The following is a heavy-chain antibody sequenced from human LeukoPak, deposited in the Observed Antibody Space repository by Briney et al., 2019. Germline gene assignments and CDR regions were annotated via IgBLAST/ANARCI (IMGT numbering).Heavy chain of an antibody. V-gene: IGHV1-8*03. D-gene: IGHD4-23*01. Sequence: ASVKVSCKASGYTFTSYDINWVRQATGQGLEWMGWMNPNSGNTGYAQKFQGRVTITRNTSISTAYMELSSLRSEDTAVYYCARTVTVVTYFYAGWSDYYMDVWGKGTTVTVSS. CDR1: GYTFTSYD. CDR3: ARTVTVVTYFYAGWSDYYMDV. CDR2: MNPNSGNT. J-gene: IGHJ6*03.